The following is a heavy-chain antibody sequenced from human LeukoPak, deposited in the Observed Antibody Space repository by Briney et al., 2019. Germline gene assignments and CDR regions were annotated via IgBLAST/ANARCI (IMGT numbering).Heavy chain of an antibody. CDR3: ARGGDAFDI. CDR1: VFTFSSFG. J-gene: IGHJ3*02. CDR2: IWYDGSEK. Sequence: GGSLRLSCAASVFTFSSFGMHWVRQVPGKGLEWVAVIWYDGSEKYYADSVKGRFTISRDNSKNTLYLEMNSLRAEDTAVYYCARGGDAFDIWGQGTMVTVSS. V-gene: IGHV3-33*01.